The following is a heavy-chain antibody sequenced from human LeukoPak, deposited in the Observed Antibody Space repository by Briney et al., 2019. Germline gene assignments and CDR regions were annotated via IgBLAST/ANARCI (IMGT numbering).Heavy chain of an antibody. D-gene: IGHD2-8*01. CDR2: ISGSGGST. J-gene: IGHJ6*02. Sequence: GGSLRLSCAASGFTFSSYAMSWVRQAPGKGLEWVSAISGSGGSTYYADSVKGRFTISRDNFKNTLYLQMNSLRAEDTAVYYCANTDCTNGVCYYYGMDVWGQGTTVTVSS. CDR1: GFTFSSYA. CDR3: ANTDCTNGVCYYYGMDV. V-gene: IGHV3-23*01.